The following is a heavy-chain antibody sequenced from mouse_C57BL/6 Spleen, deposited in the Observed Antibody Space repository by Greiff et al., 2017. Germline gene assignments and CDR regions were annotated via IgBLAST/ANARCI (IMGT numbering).Heavy chain of an antibody. V-gene: IGHV1-58*01. Sequence: VQLKEPGAELVRPGSSVKMSCKTSGYTFTSYGINWVKQRPGRGLEWIGYIDTGNGYTEYNEKFKGKATLTSDTSSSTAYMQLSMLTSEDSAIYSCVRSCERGRFLGYFDVWGTGTTVTVSS. CDR3: VRSCERGRFLGYFDV. CDR1: GYTFTSYG. CDR2: IDTGNGYT. J-gene: IGHJ1*03.